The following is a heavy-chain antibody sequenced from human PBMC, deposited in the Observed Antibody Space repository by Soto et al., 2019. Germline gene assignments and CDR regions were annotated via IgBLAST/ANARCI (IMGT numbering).Heavy chain of an antibody. J-gene: IGHJ5*02. CDR3: AREGGSETLQPSYNWFDT. Sequence: ASVKVSCKASGYTFTDYHIHWVRQAPGQGLEVMGWINANNGGAGSAQQFQGRVTVTRDTSITTVYMGLSNLRSDDTAVYYCAREGGSETLQPSYNWFDTCGKGTLVTVSS. CDR1: GYTFTDYH. D-gene: IGHD6-25*01. CDR2: INANNGGA. V-gene: IGHV1-2*02.